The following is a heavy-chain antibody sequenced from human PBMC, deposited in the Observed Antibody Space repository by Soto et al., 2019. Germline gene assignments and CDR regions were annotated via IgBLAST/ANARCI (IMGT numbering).Heavy chain of an antibody. D-gene: IGHD5-12*01. CDR2: IRSKANSYAT. CDR1: GFTFSGSA. J-gene: IGHJ4*02. V-gene: IGHV3-73*01. Sequence: GGSLRLSCAASGFTFSGSAMHWSRQASGKGLEWVGRIRSKANSYATAYAASLKGRFTISRDDSKNTAYLQMNSLKTEDTAVYYCTRRGSGYDSALSLFDYWGQGTLVTVSS. CDR3: TRRGSGYDSALSLFDY.